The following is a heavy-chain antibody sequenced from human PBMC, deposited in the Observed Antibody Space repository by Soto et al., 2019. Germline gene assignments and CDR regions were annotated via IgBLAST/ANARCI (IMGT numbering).Heavy chain of an antibody. CDR3: ARDPGYSYGYN. Sequence: SVKVSSKASRYTFSSYDINWVRQATGQRLEWMGWMNPSGGNTYYAQKFQGRVTMTRDTSASTAYMELSSLRSEDTAVDYCARDPGYSYGYNWGQGTLVTVSS. J-gene: IGHJ4*02. CDR2: MNPSGGNT. D-gene: IGHD5-18*01. CDR1: RYTFSSYD. V-gene: IGHV1-8*01.